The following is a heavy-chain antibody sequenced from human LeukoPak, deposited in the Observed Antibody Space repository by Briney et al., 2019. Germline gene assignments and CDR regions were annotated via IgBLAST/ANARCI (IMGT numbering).Heavy chain of an antibody. CDR2: ISGSGDNT. Sequence: GGSLRLSCAASGFTFSSFAMSWVRQAPGKGLGWVSGISGSGDNTYYADAEKGRFTISRDNSKDTLYLRMNSLRAEDTALYYCAKEIYAASRESFDFWGQGTLVSVSS. D-gene: IGHD3-10*01. CDR1: GFTFSSFA. V-gene: IGHV3-23*01. J-gene: IGHJ4*02. CDR3: AKEIYAASRESFDF.